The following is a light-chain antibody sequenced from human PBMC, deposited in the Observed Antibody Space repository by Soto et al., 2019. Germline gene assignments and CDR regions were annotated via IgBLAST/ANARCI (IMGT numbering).Light chain of an antibody. V-gene: IGKV3-20*01. J-gene: IGKJ1*01. Sequence: EIELTQSPATLSLSQGESATLSCRASQSVSSNYLAWYQHKPGQAPRLLIYGASRRATGIPERFRGTGSGTDFTLSISRLEPEDFAVYFCLQYGSSPWTFGHGTKV. CDR3: LQYGSSPWT. CDR2: GAS. CDR1: QSVSSNY.